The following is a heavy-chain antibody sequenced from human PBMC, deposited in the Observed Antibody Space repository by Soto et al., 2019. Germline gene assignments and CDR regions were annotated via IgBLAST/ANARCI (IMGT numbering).Heavy chain of an antibody. D-gene: IGHD1-26*01. Sequence: EVQLLESGGGLVQPGGSLRLSCAASGFTFSSYAMSWVRQAPGKGLEWVPAISGGRGSTHYADSVKGRFTISRDTSKNTLYPQMNSLRAADTAVYYCAKKGAVGATYFFDYWGQGALVTVSS. V-gene: IGHV3-23*01. J-gene: IGHJ4*02. CDR1: GFTFSSYA. CDR3: AKKGAVGATYFFDY. CDR2: ISGGRGST.